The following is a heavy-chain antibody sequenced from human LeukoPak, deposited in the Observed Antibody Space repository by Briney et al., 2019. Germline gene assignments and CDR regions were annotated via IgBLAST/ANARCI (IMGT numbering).Heavy chain of an antibody. Sequence: ASVKVSCKVSGYTLTELSMHWVRQAPGKGLEWMGGFDPEDGETIYAQQFQGRVTMTEDTSTDTAYMELSSLRSEDTAVYYCATVSPVIYGSGTDPRYYYYGMDVWGKGTTVTVSS. V-gene: IGHV1-24*01. D-gene: IGHD3-10*01. CDR1: GYTLTELS. CDR2: FDPEDGET. J-gene: IGHJ6*04. CDR3: ATVSPVIYGSGTDPRYYYYGMDV.